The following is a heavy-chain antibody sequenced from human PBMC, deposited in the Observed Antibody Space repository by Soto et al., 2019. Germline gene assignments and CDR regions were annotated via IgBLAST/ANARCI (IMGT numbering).Heavy chain of an antibody. CDR1: GFTFSSYA. Sequence: EVQLLESGGGLVQPGGSLRLSCAASGFTFSSYAMSWVRQAPGKGLEWVSAISGSGGTTYYADSVKGRFTFSRDNSENTLYLQMNSLRAGDTAVYYCAKTANGWFSAFDIWGQGTMVTVSS. J-gene: IGHJ3*02. CDR2: ISGSGGTT. V-gene: IGHV3-23*01. CDR3: AKTANGWFSAFDI. D-gene: IGHD6-19*01.